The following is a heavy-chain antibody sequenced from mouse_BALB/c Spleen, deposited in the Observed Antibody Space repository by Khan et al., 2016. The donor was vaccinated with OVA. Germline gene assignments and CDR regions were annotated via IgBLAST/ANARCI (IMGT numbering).Heavy chain of an antibody. V-gene: IGHV1-7*01. CDR3: ARRGLRWDFDY. CDR1: GYTFINYW. CDR2: ISPSTGYT. Sequence: QVQLKQSGAELAKPGASVKMSCKASGYTFINYWILWVKQRPGQGLEWIGYISPSTGYTEYNQNFKGKATLTADKSSSTAYMQLCSLTSEDSAVYYCARRGLRWDFDYWGQGTTLTVSS. D-gene: IGHD1-1*01. J-gene: IGHJ2*01.